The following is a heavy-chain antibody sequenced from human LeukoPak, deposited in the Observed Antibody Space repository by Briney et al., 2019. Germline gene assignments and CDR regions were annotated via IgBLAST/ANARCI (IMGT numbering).Heavy chain of an antibody. CDR2: ISSSSGTI. J-gene: IGHJ4*02. CDR3: SRHLWLI. V-gene: IGHV3-48*02. D-gene: IGHD5-24*01. CDR1: GLTFRSFS. Sequence: GGSLKLSCGACGLTFRSFSMNWVRQAPGKGLEWVSYISSSSGTIHYADSVKGRFTISRDNAKNSLYLHMNSLRDEDTAVYYCSRHLWLIWGQGTLVTVSS.